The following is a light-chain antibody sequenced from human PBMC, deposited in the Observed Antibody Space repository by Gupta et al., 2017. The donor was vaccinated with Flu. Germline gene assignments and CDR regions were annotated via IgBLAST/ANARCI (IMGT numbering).Light chain of an antibody. CDR3: QAWDSTTAEV. CDR2: QDN. V-gene: IGLV3-1*01. J-gene: IGLJ2*01. Sequence: SYELTQPPSLSVSPGQTASISCSGDKLGDKYTCWYQQRSSQSPVLLIYQDNKRPSGIPERFSASNAGNTATLTISETQAMDEADYYCQAWDSTTAEVFGGGTKLTVL. CDR1: KLGDKY.